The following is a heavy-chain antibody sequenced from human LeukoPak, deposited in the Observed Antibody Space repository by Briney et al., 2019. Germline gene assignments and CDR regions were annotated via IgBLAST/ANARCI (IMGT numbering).Heavy chain of an antibody. J-gene: IGHJ6*03. CDR1: GGSFSGYY. D-gene: IGHD3-3*01. CDR2: INHSGST. Sequence: SETLSLTCAVYGGSFSGYYWSWIRQPPGKGLEWIGEINHSGSTNYNPSLKSRVTISVDTSKNQFSLKLSSVTAADTAVYYCARGYYDFWSGDYYYYYMDVWGEGTTVTVSS. V-gene: IGHV4-34*01. CDR3: ARGYYDFWSGDYYYYYMDV.